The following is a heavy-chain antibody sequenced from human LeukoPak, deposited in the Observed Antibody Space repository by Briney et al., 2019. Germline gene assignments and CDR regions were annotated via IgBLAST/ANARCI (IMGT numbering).Heavy chain of an antibody. CDR1: GYSISSGYY. V-gene: IGHV4-38-2*02. D-gene: IGHD1-26*01. CDR2: IYHSGST. CDR3: ASYSGIYSAFEI. Sequence: PSETLSLTCTVSGYSISSGYYWGWIRQPPGQGLEWIGSIYHSGSTYYNPSLKSRVVISVDTSKNHFSLTLNAVTAADTAVYHCASYSGIYSAFEIWSQGTLVTVSS. J-gene: IGHJ3*02.